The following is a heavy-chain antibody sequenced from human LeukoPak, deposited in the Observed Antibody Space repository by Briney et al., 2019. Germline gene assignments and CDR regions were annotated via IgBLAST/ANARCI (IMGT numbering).Heavy chain of an antibody. CDR3: ARGPDPNYDFWSGYPDY. D-gene: IGHD3-3*01. CDR1: GYTFTGYY. J-gene: IGHJ4*02. V-gene: IGHV1-2*02. CDR2: INPNSGGT. Sequence: ASVKVSCKASGYTFTGYYMHWVRQAPGQGLEWMGWINPNSGGTNYAQKFQGRVTVTRDTSIGTAYMGLSRLRSDDTAVYYCARGPDPNYDFWSGYPDYWGQGTLVTVSS.